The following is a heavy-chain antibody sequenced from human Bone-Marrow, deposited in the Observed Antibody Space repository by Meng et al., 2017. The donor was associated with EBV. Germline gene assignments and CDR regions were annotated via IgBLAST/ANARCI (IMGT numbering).Heavy chain of an antibody. D-gene: IGHD3-3*01. Sequence: QVQLVQFGAEVKKPGASVKVSCKASGYTFSNYAIHWVRQAPGQRLEWMGRINPNSGGTNYVQKFQGRVTMSRDTSISTAYMELSRLRSDDTALYYCARDLTNDYFDYWGQGTLVTVSS. CDR1: GYTFSNYA. V-gene: IGHV1-2*06. J-gene: IGHJ4*02. CDR3: ARDLTNDYFDY. CDR2: INPNSGGT.